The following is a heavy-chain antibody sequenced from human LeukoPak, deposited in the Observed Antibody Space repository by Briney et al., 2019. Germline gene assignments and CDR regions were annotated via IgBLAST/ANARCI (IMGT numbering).Heavy chain of an antibody. J-gene: IGHJ4*02. D-gene: IGHD6-19*01. CDR1: GFTFSSYW. CDR2: INSDGSST. CDR3: ARAYSSGWHLFDY. V-gene: IGHV3-74*01. Sequence: GGSLRLSCAASGFTFSSYWMHWVRQAPGKGLVWVSRINSDGSSTSYADSMKGRFTISRDNAKNTLYLQMNSLRAEDTAVYYCARAYSSGWHLFDYWGQGTLVTVSS.